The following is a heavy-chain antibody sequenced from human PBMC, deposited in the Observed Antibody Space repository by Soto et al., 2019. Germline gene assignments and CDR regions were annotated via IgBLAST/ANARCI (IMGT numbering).Heavy chain of an antibody. CDR1: GFTFSNAW. J-gene: IGHJ4*02. CDR2: ISSSSSTI. Sequence: PGGSLRLSCAASGFTFSNAWMNWVRQAPGKGLEWVSYISSSSSTIYYADSVKGRFTISRDNAKNSLYLQMNSLRDEDTAVYYCARDPGDSYGPPDYWGQGTLVTVSS. CDR3: ARDPGDSYGPPDY. D-gene: IGHD5-18*01. V-gene: IGHV3-48*02.